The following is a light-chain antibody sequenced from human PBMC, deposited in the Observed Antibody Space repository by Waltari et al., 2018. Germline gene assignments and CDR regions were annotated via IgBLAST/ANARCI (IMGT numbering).Light chain of an antibody. CDR1: DSVGIY. CDR2: HAS. Sequence: ETVLPQSPGTLSLSPGERATLSCKASDSVGIYLAWYQQKPGQAPRLLIYHASNRATGIPDRFSGRGSGTDFSLTISRLEPEDSAVYYCQKYVSLPATFGQGTKVEI. J-gene: IGKJ1*01. V-gene: IGKV3-20*01. CDR3: QKYVSLPAT.